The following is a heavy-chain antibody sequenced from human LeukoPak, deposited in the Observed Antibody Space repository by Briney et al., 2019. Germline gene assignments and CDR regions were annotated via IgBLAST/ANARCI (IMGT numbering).Heavy chain of an antibody. D-gene: IGHD2-2*01. Sequence: GGSLRLSCGTSGFTFSRYWMTWVRQAPGKGLEWVANIKQDGSEKYYVDSVKGRFTISRDNDKNSLYLQMNSLRVEDTAVYYCAREPSICGSTTCWGQGTLVTVSS. J-gene: IGHJ4*02. CDR2: IKQDGSEK. CDR3: AREPSICGSTTC. V-gene: IGHV3-7*04. CDR1: GFTFSRYW.